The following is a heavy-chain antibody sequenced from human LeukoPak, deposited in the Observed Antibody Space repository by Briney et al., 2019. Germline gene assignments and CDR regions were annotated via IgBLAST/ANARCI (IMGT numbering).Heavy chain of an antibody. J-gene: IGHJ3*02. D-gene: IGHD4-17*01. V-gene: IGHV4-38-2*02. CDR1: GYSISSGYY. CDR2: IYHSGST. Sequence: SETLSLTCTVSGYSISSGYYWGWIRQSPGKGLEWIGSIYHSGSTYYNPSLQSRITISVDTSKNQFSLKLSSVTAADTAVYYCARDRHEVGDYKNLDIWGQGTMVPVSS. CDR3: ARDRHEVGDYKNLDI.